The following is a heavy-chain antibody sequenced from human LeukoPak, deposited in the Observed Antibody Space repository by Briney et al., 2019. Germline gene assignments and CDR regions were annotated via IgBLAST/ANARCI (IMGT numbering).Heavy chain of an antibody. D-gene: IGHD1-26*01. V-gene: IGHV4-59*01. J-gene: IGHJ5*02. CDR3: AREWGSGSYLRGHNWFDP. Sequence: SETLSLTCTVSGGSISSYYWSWIRQPPGKGLEWIGYIYYSGSTNYNPPLKSRVTISVDTSKNQFSLKLSSVTAADTAVYYCAREWGSGSYLRGHNWFDPWGQGTLVTVSS. CDR1: GGSISSYY. CDR2: IYYSGST.